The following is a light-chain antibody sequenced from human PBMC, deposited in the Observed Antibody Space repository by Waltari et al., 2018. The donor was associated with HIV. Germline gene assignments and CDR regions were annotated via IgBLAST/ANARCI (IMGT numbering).Light chain of an antibody. V-gene: IGLV2-11*01. CDR2: DVS. J-gene: IGLJ2*01. Sequence: QSALTQPRSVSGSPGQSVTISCTGTSSDVGGYNYVSWYQQHPGKAPKLMIYDVSKRPSGVPYRFSGSKPGNTASLTISGLQAEDEADYYCCSYAGSYTHVVFGGGTKLTVL. CDR3: CSYAGSYTHVV. CDR1: SSDVGGYNY.